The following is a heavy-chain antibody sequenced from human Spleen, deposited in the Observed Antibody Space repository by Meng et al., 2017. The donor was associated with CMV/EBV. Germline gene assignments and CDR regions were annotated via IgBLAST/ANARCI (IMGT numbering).Heavy chain of an antibody. CDR2: IRGKANTYAT. D-gene: IGHD4-11*01. Sequence: GESLKISCAASGFTFSGSAMHWVRQASGKGLEWVGRIRGKANTYATAYAASVKGRFTISRDDSKNTAYLQMNSLKTEDTAVYYCTRRGTTVFNYGMDVWGQGTTVTVSS. CDR1: GFTFSGSA. V-gene: IGHV3-73*01. J-gene: IGHJ6*02. CDR3: TRRGTTVFNYGMDV.